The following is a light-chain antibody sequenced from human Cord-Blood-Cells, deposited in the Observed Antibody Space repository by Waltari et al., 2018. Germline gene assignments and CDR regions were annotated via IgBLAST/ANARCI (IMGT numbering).Light chain of an antibody. CDR1: QSISSY. Sequence: DIQMTQPPSSLSASVGDRVTITCRASQSISSYLNWYQQKPGKAPKHLIYAASSLQRGVPSRFSGSGSGTDFTLTISSRQPEDFATYYCQQSYSTPHTFGQGTKLEIK. J-gene: IGKJ2*01. CDR3: QQSYSTPHT. V-gene: IGKV1-39*01. CDR2: AAS.